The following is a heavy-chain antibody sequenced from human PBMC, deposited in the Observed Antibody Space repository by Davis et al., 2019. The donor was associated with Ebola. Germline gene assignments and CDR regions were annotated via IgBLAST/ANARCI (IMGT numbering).Heavy chain of an antibody. CDR3: AKDSGWQMSP. J-gene: IGHJ5*02. CDR1: GFSFSNYW. CDR2: IKQDGSEK. Sequence: GESLKISCAASGFSFSNYWMSRVRQAPGKGPEWVAKIKQDGSEKYYVDSVKGRFTISRDNAKNSLFLQINSLRAEDTAIYYCAKDSGWQMSPWGQGTLVTVSS. V-gene: IGHV3-7*01. D-gene: IGHD6-19*01.